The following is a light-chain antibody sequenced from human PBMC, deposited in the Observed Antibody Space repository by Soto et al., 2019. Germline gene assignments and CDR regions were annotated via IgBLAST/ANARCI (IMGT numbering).Light chain of an antibody. Sequence: QSALTQPASVSGSPGQSIVISCIGTNNDIGDYNYVSWFQQHPGKAPKLIISQVSHRPSGISSRFSGSKSGNTASLTISGLQTEDEGDYYCSSWTSLSTLIFGGGTKLTVL. V-gene: IGLV2-14*01. CDR2: QVS. CDR1: NNDIGDYNY. J-gene: IGLJ2*01. CDR3: SSWTSLSTLI.